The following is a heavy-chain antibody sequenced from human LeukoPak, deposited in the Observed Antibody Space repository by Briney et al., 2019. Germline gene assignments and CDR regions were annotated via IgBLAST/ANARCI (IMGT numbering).Heavy chain of an antibody. J-gene: IGHJ4*02. CDR2: ISGSGGST. CDR3: AKFSMISPAGDY. D-gene: IGHD2/OR15-2a*01. CDR1: GFTFSSYA. Sequence: PGGSLRLSCAASGFTFSSYAMSWVRQAPGKGLEWVSVISGSGGSTYYADSVKGRFTISRDNSKNTLYLQMNSLRAEDTAVYYCAKFSMISPAGDYWGQGTLVTVSS. V-gene: IGHV3-23*01.